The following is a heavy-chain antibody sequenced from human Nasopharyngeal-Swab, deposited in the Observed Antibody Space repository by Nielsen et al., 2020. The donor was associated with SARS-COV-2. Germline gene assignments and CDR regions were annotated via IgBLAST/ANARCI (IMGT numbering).Heavy chain of an antibody. Sequence: GAFLKIYCAASGFTFSNYNMNWVRQAPGKGLEWVSYISSSTSYIYYEDSVKGRFTISRATTKNSLYLHMNSLRAEDTAVRYGARAWFGESPYYYYYGMDVWGQGTTVTVSS. D-gene: IGHD3-10*01. CDR2: ISSSTSYI. CDR3: ARAWFGESPYYYYYGMDV. CDR1: GFTFSNYN. J-gene: IGHJ6*02. V-gene: IGHV3-21*01.